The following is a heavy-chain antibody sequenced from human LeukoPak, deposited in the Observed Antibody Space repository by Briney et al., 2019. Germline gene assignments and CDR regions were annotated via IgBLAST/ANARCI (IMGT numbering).Heavy chain of an antibody. V-gene: IGHV1-2*02. Sequence: ASVKVSCKASGYTFTGYYMHWVRQAPGQGLEWMGWINPNSGGTNYAQKFQGRVTMTRDTSISTAYMELSRLRSDDTAVYYCANSIQQWPISDYYYYMDVWGKGTTVTISS. CDR1: GYTFTGYY. CDR2: INPNSGGT. J-gene: IGHJ6*03. D-gene: IGHD6-19*01. CDR3: ANSIQQWPISDYYYYMDV.